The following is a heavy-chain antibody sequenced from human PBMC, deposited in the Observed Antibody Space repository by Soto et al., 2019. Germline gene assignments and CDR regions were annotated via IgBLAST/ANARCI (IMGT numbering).Heavy chain of an antibody. V-gene: IGHV3-15*07. CDR2: IKSKTDGGTT. J-gene: IGHJ6*02. CDR3: TTSLSRIAAAGRNYYYGMDV. Sequence: GGSLRLSCAASGFTFSNAWMNWVRQAPGKGLEWVGRIKSKTDGGTTDYAAPVKGRFTISRDDSKNTLYLQMNSLKTEDTAVYYCTTSLSRIAAAGRNYYYGMDVWGQGTTVTVSS. CDR1: GFTFSNAW. D-gene: IGHD6-13*01.